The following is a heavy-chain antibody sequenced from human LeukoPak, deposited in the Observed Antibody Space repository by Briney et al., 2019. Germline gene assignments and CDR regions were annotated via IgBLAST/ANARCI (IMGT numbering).Heavy chain of an antibody. V-gene: IGHV4-39*01. Sequence: NPSETLSLTCTVSGGSISSSSYYWGWIRQPPGKGLEWIGSIYYSGSTYYNPSLKSRVTISVDTSKNQFSLKLSSVTAADTAVYYCARQTDGDYVGYWGQGTLVTVSS. CDR2: IYYSGST. D-gene: IGHD4-17*01. CDR1: GGSISSSSYY. J-gene: IGHJ4*02. CDR3: ARQTDGDYVGY.